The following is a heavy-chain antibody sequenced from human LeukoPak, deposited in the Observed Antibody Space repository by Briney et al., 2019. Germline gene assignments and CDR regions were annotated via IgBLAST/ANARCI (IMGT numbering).Heavy chain of an antibody. D-gene: IGHD6-13*01. CDR1: GFTVSSNY. CDR3: ARDDGQYSSSWPPYFDH. V-gene: IGHV3-53*05. Sequence: GGSLRLSCAASGFTVSSNYMSWVRQAPGKGLEWVSVIYSGGSTYYADSVKGRFTISRDNSKNTLYLQMNSLRAEDTAVYYCARDDGQYSSSWPPYFDHWGQGTLVTVSS. J-gene: IGHJ4*02. CDR2: IYSGGST.